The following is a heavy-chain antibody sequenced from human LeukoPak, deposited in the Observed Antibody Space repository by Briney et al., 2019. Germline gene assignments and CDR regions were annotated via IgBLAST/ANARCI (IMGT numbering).Heavy chain of an antibody. Sequence: PSETLSLTCTVSGGSISSYYRSWIRQPPGKGLEWIGYIYYSGSTNYNPSLKSRVTISVDTSKNQFSLKLSSVTAADTAVYYCAGSPALRHRYYNWFDPWGQGTLVTVSS. CDR3: AGSPALRHRYYNWFDP. CDR1: GGSISSYY. J-gene: IGHJ5*02. CDR2: IYYSGST. V-gene: IGHV4-59*01. D-gene: IGHD1-14*01.